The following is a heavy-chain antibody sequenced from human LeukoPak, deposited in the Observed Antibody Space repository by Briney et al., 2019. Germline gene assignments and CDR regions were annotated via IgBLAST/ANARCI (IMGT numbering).Heavy chain of an antibody. D-gene: IGHD6-19*01. CDR1: GFTFSTYS. V-gene: IGHV3-21*01. Sequence: GGSLRLSCAASGFTFSTYSMNWVRQAPGKGLEWVSFITSRSTYKYYADSVKGRFTISRDNAKNSLYLQMNSLRAEDTAVYYCASSSSSGWYSRAADYWGQGTLVTVSS. J-gene: IGHJ4*02. CDR2: ITSRSTYK. CDR3: ASSSSSGWYSRAADY.